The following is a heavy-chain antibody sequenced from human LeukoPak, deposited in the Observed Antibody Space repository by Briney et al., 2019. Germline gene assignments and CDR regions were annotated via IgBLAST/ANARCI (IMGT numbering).Heavy chain of an antibody. CDR3: ARDRTYYDYVWGSYRLDAFDI. J-gene: IGHJ3*02. D-gene: IGHD3-16*02. CDR2: IYYSGST. V-gene: IGHV4-59*01. Sequence: SETLSLTCTVYGGSISSYYWSWIRQPPGKGLEWIGYIYYSGSTNYNPSLKSRVTISVDTSKNQFSLKLSSVTAADTAVYYCARDRTYYDYVWGSYRLDAFDIWGQGTMVTVSS. CDR1: GGSISSYY.